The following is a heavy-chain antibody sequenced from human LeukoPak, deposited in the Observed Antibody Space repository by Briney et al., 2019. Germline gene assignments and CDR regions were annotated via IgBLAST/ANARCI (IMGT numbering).Heavy chain of an antibody. D-gene: IGHD3-22*01. V-gene: IGHV3-48*01. CDR2: IGSSSNTI. CDR1: GFTFSSHS. CDR3: ARAGRYSYDSSGYYYDAIDI. Sequence: GGSLRLSCAASGFTFSSHSMNWVRQAPGKGLGWVSYIGSSSNTIYYADSVKGRFTISRDNDKNSLFLQMNSLRAEDTAVYYCARAGRYSYDSSGYYYDAIDIWGQGTMVTVSS. J-gene: IGHJ3*02.